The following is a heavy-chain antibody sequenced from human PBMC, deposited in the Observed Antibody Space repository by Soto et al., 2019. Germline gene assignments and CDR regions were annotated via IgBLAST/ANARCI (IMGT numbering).Heavy chain of an antibody. CDR1: GDSISRYY. Sequence: QVQLQESGPGLVKPSETLSLTYTVSGDSISRYYWSWIRLSPGKGLEWIGYIYYSGETNYNPSVKRRVTISVDRTKSQFSLKLSSVTAADTAVYYCARDQGGEFLKGSGMDVWGQGTTVTVSS. V-gene: IGHV4-59*01. J-gene: IGHJ6*02. CDR2: IYYSGET. D-gene: IGHD3-10*01. CDR3: ARDQGGEFLKGSGMDV.